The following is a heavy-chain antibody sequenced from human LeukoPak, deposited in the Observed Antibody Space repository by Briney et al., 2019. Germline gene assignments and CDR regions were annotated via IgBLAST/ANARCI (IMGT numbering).Heavy chain of an antibody. Sequence: SETLSLTCTVSGDSISSYYWSWIRQPPGKGLEWIGYIGSTNYNPSPKSRVTISVDTSKNQFSLKLSSVTAADTAVYYCARHGGNEYGGNYNWFDPWGQGTLVTVSS. CDR1: GDSISSYY. CDR3: ARHGGNEYGGNYNWFDP. V-gene: IGHV4-59*08. D-gene: IGHD4-23*01. CDR2: IGST. J-gene: IGHJ5*02.